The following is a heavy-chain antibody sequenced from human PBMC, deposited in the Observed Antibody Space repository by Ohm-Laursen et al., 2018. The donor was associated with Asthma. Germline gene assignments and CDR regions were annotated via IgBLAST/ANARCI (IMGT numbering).Heavy chain of an antibody. CDR2: LYYSGSN. D-gene: IGHD2-15*01. CDR1: GASISSNF. V-gene: IGHV4-59*01. CDR3: ARGPSAAVTSPLDS. Sequence: TLSLTCNVSGASISSNFWSWIRQPPGKGLEWIGYLYYSGSNKYNPSLQSRVTISGDTSQNQFSLRLRSVTAADTAVYYCARGPSAAVTSPLDSWGQGTLVTVTS. J-gene: IGHJ4*02.